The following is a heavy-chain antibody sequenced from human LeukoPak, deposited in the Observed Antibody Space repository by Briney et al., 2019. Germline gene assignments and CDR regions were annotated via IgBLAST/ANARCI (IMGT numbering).Heavy chain of an antibody. J-gene: IGHJ4*02. V-gene: IGHV3-73*01. D-gene: IGHD6-19*01. Sequence: GGSLRLSCAASGFTFSGSDIHWVRQASGKGLEWVGRIGSNAKNHATAYAALVKGRFIISRDDSENTAYLHMNSLKTEDTAVYYCTTYRSGHYWGQGTLVTVSS. CDR3: TTYRSGHY. CDR2: IGSNAKNHAT. CDR1: GFTFSGSD.